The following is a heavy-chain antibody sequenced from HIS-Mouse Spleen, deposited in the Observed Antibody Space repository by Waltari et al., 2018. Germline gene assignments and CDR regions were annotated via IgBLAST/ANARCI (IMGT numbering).Heavy chain of an antibody. V-gene: IGHV4-39*07. J-gene: IGHJ2*01. CDR1: GGSISSSSSY. D-gene: IGHD6-13*01. Sequence: QLQLQESGPGLVKPSETLSLTCTVSGGSISSSSSYWGWIPCPPGKGLVWIGSIYYRGSTYDNPSLKSRVTISVETSKNQFSLKLSSVTAADTAVYYCAREIPYSSSWYDWYFDLWGRGTLVTVSS. CDR2: IYYRGST. CDR3: AREIPYSSSWYDWYFDL.